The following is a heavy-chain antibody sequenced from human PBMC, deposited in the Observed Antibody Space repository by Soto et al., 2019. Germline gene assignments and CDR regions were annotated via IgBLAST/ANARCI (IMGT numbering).Heavy chain of an antibody. J-gene: IGHJ4*02. CDR3: AKVSPGIAARPSPRDY. CDR2: ISGSGGST. Sequence: GGSLRLSCAASGFTFSSYAMSWVRQAPGKGLELVSAISGSGGSTYYADSVKGRFTISRDNSKNTLYLQMNSLRAEDTAVYYCAKVSPGIAARPSPRDYWGQGTLVNVSS. D-gene: IGHD6-6*01. CDR1: GFTFSSYA. V-gene: IGHV3-23*01.